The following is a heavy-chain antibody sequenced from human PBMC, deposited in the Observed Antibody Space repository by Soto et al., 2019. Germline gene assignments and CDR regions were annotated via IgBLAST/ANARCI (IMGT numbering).Heavy chain of an antibody. Sequence: QVQLVQSGPEVRKPGASVRLSCATSGYNFNQYYIHWVRQAPGQGLEWMGIINLRGGTTEYAHKFRGRVTVTGGTSTRTAYMELGSLRSEDTAVYFCARGPDDSDVPRWDHWGQGTLITVSS. V-gene: IGHV1-46*02. D-gene: IGHD4-17*01. CDR1: GYNFNQYY. CDR2: INLRGGTT. CDR3: ARGPDDSDVPRWDH. J-gene: IGHJ4*02.